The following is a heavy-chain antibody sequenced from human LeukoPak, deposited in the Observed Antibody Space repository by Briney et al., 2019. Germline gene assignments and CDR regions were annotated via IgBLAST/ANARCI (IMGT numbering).Heavy chain of an antibody. CDR3: AGMTTVTTEGVYYFDY. D-gene: IGHD4-17*01. CDR1: GYTFTNYY. J-gene: IGHJ4*02. V-gene: IGHV1-46*01. CDR2: INPSGGYT. Sequence: GASVKVSCKASGYTFTNYYMHWVRQAPGQGLEWMGIINPSGGYTNYAQKFQGRVTMTRDTSTSTVYMELSSLRSEDTAVYYCAGMTTVTTEGVYYFDYWGQGTLVTVSS.